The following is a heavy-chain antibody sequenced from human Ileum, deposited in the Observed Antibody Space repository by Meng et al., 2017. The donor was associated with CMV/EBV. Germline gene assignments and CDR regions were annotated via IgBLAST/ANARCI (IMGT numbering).Heavy chain of an antibody. Sequence: GESLKISCAASGFTFSSYSMNWVRQAPGKGLEWVSVLYSDGSTLGAYTYYADSVRGRFTISRDNSKNTLYLQMDSLRAEDTAVYFCASHTHYAGNPPGTHNCWGQGTLVTVSS. J-gene: IGHJ4*02. CDR1: GFTFSSYS. CDR2: LYSDGSTLGAYT. D-gene: IGHD1-14*01. CDR3: ASHTHYAGNPPGTHNC. V-gene: IGHV3-53*01.